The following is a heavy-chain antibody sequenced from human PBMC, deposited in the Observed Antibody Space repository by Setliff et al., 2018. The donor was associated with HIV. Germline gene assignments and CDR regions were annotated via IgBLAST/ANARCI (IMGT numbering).Heavy chain of an antibody. Sequence: SETLSLTCTVSGGSISSHYWSWIRQPPGKGLEWIGSIYYSGSTNYNPSLKSRVTISIDASKNQFSLRLNYVTAADTAVYYCARLFAGYSYGYYYYGIDVWGLGTTVTAP. J-gene: IGHJ6*02. V-gene: IGHV4-59*08. D-gene: IGHD5-18*01. CDR1: GGSISSHY. CDR3: ARLFAGYSYGYYYYGIDV. CDR2: IYYSGST.